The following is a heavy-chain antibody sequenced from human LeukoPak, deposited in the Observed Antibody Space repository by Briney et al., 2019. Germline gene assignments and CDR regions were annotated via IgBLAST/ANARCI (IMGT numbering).Heavy chain of an antibody. V-gene: IGHV3-48*04. CDR3: ARSKGGYLALYYFDY. D-gene: IGHD5-18*01. CDR1: GFTFGPYT. CDR2: ITSSSDTK. Sequence: PGGSLRLSCAASGFTFGPYTMNWVRQAPGKGLEWISHITSSSDTKYYADSVKGRFTISRDNAKNSLYLQMNSLRAEDTAVYYCARSKGGYLALYYFDYWGQGTLVTVSS. J-gene: IGHJ4*02.